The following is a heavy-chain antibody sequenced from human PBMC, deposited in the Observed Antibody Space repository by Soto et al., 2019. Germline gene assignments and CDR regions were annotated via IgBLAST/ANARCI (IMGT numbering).Heavy chain of an antibody. D-gene: IGHD6-13*01. V-gene: IGHV4-39*01. CDR1: GGSISSSSYY. J-gene: IGHJ3*02. Sequence: QLQLQESGPGLVKPSETLSLTCTVSGGSISSSSYYWGWIRQPPGKGLEWIGSIYYSGSTYYNPSVKSRVTISVDTSKNQFSLKLSYVTAADTAVYYCATLYSSSWYAFDIWGQGTMVTVSS. CDR2: IYYSGST. CDR3: ATLYSSSWYAFDI.